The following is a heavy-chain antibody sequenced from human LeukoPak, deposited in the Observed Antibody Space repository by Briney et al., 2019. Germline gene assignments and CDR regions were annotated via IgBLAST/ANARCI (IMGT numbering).Heavy chain of an antibody. J-gene: IGHJ4*02. CDR1: GFTFSSYA. CDR2: ISHDGSHK. V-gene: IGHV3-30*04. Sequence: PGGSLRLSCAASGFTFSSYAMHWVRQAPGKGLEWVAVISHDGSHKYYAASVKGRFTISGDNPKNTLFLQMNSLRPEDTAVYYCARDIAFDGTRPPDYWGQGTLVTVSS. D-gene: IGHD3-3*02. CDR3: ARDIAFDGTRPPDY.